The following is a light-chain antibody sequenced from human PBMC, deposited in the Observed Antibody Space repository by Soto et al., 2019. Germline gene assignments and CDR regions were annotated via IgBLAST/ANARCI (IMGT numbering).Light chain of an antibody. J-gene: IGLJ1*01. V-gene: IGLV2-23*02. CDR1: SSDLGSYNL. Sequence: QSALTQPASVSGSPGQSIAISCTGTSSDLGSYNLVSWYQQHPGKAPKLMIYEVSKRPSGVSNRFSGSKSGNTASLTISGLQAEDEADYYCCSYAGSSTFGPYVFGTGTKVTVL. CDR2: EVS. CDR3: CSYAGSSTFGPYV.